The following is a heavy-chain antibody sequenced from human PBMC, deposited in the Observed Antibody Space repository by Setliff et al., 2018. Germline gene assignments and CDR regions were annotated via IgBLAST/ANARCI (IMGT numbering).Heavy chain of an antibody. CDR2: FDPEDGET. V-gene: IGHV1-24*01. Sequence: ASVKVSCKVSGYTLTELSMHWVRQAPGKGLEWMGGFDPEDGETIYAQKFQGRVTMTRNTSISTAYMELSSLRSEDTAVYYCARGLGYCTNGVCYTGWYYYYGMDVWGQGTTVTVSS. CDR3: ARGLGYCTNGVCYTGWYYYYGMDV. CDR1: GYTLTELS. D-gene: IGHD2-8*01. J-gene: IGHJ6*02.